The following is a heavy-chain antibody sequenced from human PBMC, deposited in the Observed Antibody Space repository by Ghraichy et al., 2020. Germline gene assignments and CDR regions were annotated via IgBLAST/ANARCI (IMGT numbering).Heavy chain of an antibody. D-gene: IGHD5-12*01. Sequence: ASVKVSCKAARDTFSSSYMHRKRQSPRQGLEWMGIINPSGGSTSYAQKFQGRVTMTRDTSTSTVYMELSSLRSEDTAVYYCASSNIVATILPTHWGQGTLVTVSS. CDR1: RDTFSSSY. V-gene: IGHV1-46*01. CDR2: INPSGGST. J-gene: IGHJ4*02. CDR3: ASSNIVATILPTH.